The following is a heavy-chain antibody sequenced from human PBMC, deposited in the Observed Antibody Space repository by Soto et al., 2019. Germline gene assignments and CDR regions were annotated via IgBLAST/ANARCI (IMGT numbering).Heavy chain of an antibody. CDR2: IYYSGST. D-gene: IGHD6-19*01. Sequence: SETLSLTCTVSGGSISSYYWSWIRQPPGKGLEWIGYIYYSGSTNYNPSLKSRVTISLDTSKNQFSLKLSSVTAADTAVYYCARWHSSGWWGLDYWGQGTLVTVSS. CDR3: ARWHSSGWWGLDY. J-gene: IGHJ4*02. V-gene: IGHV4-59*01. CDR1: GGSISSYY.